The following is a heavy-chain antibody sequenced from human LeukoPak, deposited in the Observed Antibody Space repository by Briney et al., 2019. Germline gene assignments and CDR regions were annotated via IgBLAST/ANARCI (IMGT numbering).Heavy chain of an antibody. V-gene: IGHV3-23*01. D-gene: IGHD3-16*02. Sequence: GGSLRLSCAASGFTFSGYAMSWVRQAPGKGLEWVSAISGSGGSTYYADSVKGRFTISRDNSKNTLYLQMNSLRAEDTAVYYCAKDYDYVWGSYRYNYFDYWGQGTLVTVSS. CDR3: AKDYDYVWGSYRYNYFDY. CDR2: ISGSGGST. J-gene: IGHJ4*02. CDR1: GFTFSGYA.